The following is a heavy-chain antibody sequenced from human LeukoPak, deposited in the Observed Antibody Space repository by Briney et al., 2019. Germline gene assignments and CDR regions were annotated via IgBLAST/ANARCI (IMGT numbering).Heavy chain of an antibody. CDR3: ARHKGPHIARIVLRNNWFDS. J-gene: IGHJ5*01. CDR2: IYYSGST. V-gene: IGHV4-39*01. CDR1: GGSISSSSYY. D-gene: IGHD3-22*01. Sequence: SETLSLTCTVSGGSISSSSYYWGWIRQPPGKGLEWIGSIYYSGSTYYNPSLKSRVTISVGTSKNQFSLKLSSVTAADTAVYYCARHKGPHIARIVLRNNWFDSWGQGILVIVSS.